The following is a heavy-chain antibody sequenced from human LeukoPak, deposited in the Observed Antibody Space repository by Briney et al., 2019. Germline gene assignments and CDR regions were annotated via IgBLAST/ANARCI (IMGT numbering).Heavy chain of an antibody. V-gene: IGHV3-30*02. CDR1: GFAFSSYG. CDR3: AKNAATYYYDSSGYYDHFDY. CDR2: IRYDGTIK. Sequence: GGSLRLSCATSGFAFSSYGMHWVRQAPGKGLEWVGFIRYDGTIKYYADSMKGRFTISRDNSKNSLYLQMNTLTADDTAVYYCAKNAATYYYDSSGYYDHFDYWGQGTLVTVSS. D-gene: IGHD3-22*01. J-gene: IGHJ4*02.